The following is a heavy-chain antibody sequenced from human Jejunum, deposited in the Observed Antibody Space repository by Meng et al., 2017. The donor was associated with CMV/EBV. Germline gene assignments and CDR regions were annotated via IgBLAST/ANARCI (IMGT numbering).Heavy chain of an antibody. J-gene: IGHJ4*02. D-gene: IGHD7-27*01. CDR3: VTSYSDWGSY. Sequence: SCVASAFIFNNYSMSWVRQAPGKGLAWVATITPDGSVKYYVDSVRGRFTISRDNAKSSLYLQMNSLRAEDTALYYCVTSYSDWGSYWGQGTLVTVSS. CDR2: ITPDGSVK. CDR1: AFIFNNYS. V-gene: IGHV3-7*01.